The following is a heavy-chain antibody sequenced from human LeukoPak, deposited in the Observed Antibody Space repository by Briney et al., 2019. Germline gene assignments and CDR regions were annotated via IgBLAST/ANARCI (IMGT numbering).Heavy chain of an antibody. J-gene: IGHJ4*02. Sequence: ASVKVSCKASGYTFTSYGISWVRQAPGQGLEWMGVINPATTTTTYAQKFQGRVTLTRDMSTSTVYMEMNSLRAEDTAVYYCARDSGGSSPFDYWGQGTLVTVSS. V-gene: IGHV1-46*01. CDR1: GYTFTSYG. D-gene: IGHD2-15*01. CDR3: ARDSGGSSPFDY. CDR2: INPATTTT.